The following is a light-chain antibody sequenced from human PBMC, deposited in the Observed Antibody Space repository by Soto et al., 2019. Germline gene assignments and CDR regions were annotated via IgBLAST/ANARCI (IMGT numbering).Light chain of an antibody. CDR1: QSVSSSY. Sequence: EIVLTQSPGTLSLSPGERATLSCRASQSVSSSYLAWYQPKPGKAPRLLIYGASSRATGIPDRFSGSGSGTDFTLTISRLEPEDFAVYYCQQYGSSPLTFGGGTKVEIK. CDR3: QQYGSSPLT. V-gene: IGKV3-20*01. CDR2: GAS. J-gene: IGKJ4*01.